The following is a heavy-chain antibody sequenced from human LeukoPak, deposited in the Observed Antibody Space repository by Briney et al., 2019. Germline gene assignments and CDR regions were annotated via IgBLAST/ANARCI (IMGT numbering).Heavy chain of an antibody. CDR1: GFTFSSYA. CDR3: AKVRYYYDSSGLDY. J-gene: IGHJ4*02. CDR2: ISGSGGGT. Sequence: GGSLRLSCAASGFTFSSYAMSWVRQAPGKGLEWVSAISGSGGGTYYADSVKGRFTISRDNSKNTLYLQMNSPRAEDTAVYYCAKVRYYYDSSGLDYWGQGTLVTVSS. D-gene: IGHD3-22*01. V-gene: IGHV3-23*01.